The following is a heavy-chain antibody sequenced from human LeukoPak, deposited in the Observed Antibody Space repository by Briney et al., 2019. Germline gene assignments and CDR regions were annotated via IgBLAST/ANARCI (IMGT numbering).Heavy chain of an antibody. J-gene: IGHJ4*02. V-gene: IGHV3-7*01. CDR2: IKEDGSEK. CDR1: GFIFSDYW. Sequence: GGSLRLSCAASGFIFSDYWMSWVRQAPGKGLEWVANIKEDGSEKYYVDSMKGRFTISRDNAKSSLYLQMNSLRAEDTAVYYCARDRTGGYFDYWGQGTLVTVSS. CDR3: ARDRTGGYFDY. D-gene: IGHD3-10*01.